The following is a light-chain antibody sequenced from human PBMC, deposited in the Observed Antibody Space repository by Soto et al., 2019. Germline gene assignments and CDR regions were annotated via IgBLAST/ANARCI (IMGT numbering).Light chain of an antibody. CDR2: GAS. CDR1: QGVSSSY. J-gene: IGKJ4*01. Sequence: EILLTQSPGTLSLYPGERATLSCRASQGVSSSYLAWYQQKPGQPPRLLIYGASSRATGIPDRFSGSGSGTDFTLTITRLEPEDFAVYYCQHYRTSFGGGTKVEIK. CDR3: QHYRTS. V-gene: IGKV3-20*01.